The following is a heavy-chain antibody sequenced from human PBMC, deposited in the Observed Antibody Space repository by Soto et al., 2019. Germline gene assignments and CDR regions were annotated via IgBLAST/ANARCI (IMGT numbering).Heavy chain of an antibody. J-gene: IGHJ6*03. CDR3: AKFRGPSYSYYSMDV. V-gene: IGHV3-23*01. CDR2: IRGSGRTT. Sequence: EVQLLESGGGLVQPGGSRRLSCAASGFTLGSYAMNWLRQAPGRGLECVSFIRGSGRTTYYADSVKGRFTVSRDNSKNTLYLQMNSLRAEDTALYYCAKFRGPSYSYYSMDVWGKGTTVTVSS. D-gene: IGHD3-16*01. CDR1: GFTLGSYA.